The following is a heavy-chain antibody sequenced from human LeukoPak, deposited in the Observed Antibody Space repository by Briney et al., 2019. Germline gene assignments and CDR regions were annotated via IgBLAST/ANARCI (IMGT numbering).Heavy chain of an antibody. CDR3: ARLPTITFFDY. V-gene: IGHV4-34*01. J-gene: IGHJ4*02. CDR1: GGSFSGYY. CDR2: INHSGST. D-gene: IGHD5-12*01. Sequence: EPSETLSLTCAVYGGSFSGYYWSWIRQPPGKGLEWIGEINHSGSTNYNPSLKSRVTISVDTSKNQFSLKLSSVTAADTAVYYCARLPTITFFDYWGQGTLVTVSS.